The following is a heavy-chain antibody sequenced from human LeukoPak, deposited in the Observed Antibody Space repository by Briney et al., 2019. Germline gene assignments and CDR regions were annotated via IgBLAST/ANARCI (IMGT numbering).Heavy chain of an antibody. CDR3: ARQIAVAGPVGDY. D-gene: IGHD6-19*01. Sequence: PSETLSLTCTVSGGSISSSSYYWGWIRQPPGKGLEWIGSIYYSWSTYYNPSLKSRVTISVDTPKTQFSLKLSSVTAADTAVYYCARQIAVAGPVGDYWGQGTLVTVSS. CDR2: IYYSWST. V-gene: IGHV4-39*01. CDR1: GGSISSSSYY. J-gene: IGHJ4*02.